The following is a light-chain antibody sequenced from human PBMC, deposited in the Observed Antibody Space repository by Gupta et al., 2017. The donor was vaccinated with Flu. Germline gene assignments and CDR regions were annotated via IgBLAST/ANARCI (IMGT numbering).Light chain of an antibody. V-gene: IGLV3-21*02. J-gene: IGLJ3*02. CDR3: QVWDSSSDHRV. Sequence: SYLLTQPHSVSVASVQTASSTWGGNNIGRKNVHWYQQKPGQAPVLVVYDDSDWPSGIPERFSGSNSGKTATLTISRVEAGDEADYYCQVWDSSSDHRVFGGGTKLTVL. CDR1: NIGRKN. CDR2: DDS.